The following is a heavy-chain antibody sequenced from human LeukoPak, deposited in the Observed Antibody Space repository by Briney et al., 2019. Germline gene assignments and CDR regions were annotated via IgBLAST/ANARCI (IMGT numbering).Heavy chain of an antibody. CDR2: INAGNGNT. J-gene: IGHJ4*02. CDR1: GYTFSSYA. V-gene: IGHV1-3*03. D-gene: IGHD5-12*01. CDR3: ARSIGYSDYVYFDY. Sequence: ASVKVSCKASGYTFSSYAMHWVRQAPGQRLEWMGWINAGNGNTKYSQEFQGRVTITRDTSASTAYMELNSLRSEDMAVYYCARSIGYSDYVYFDYWGQGTLVTVSS.